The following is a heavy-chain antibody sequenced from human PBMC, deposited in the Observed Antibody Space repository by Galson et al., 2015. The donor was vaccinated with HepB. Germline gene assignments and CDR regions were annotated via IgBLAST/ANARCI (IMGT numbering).Heavy chain of an antibody. D-gene: IGHD2-2*01. V-gene: IGHV1-69*13. J-gene: IGHJ4*02. CDR2: IIPIFGTA. Sequence: SVKVSCKASGGTFSSYAISWMRQAPGQGLEWMGGIIPIFGTANYAQKFQGRVTITADESTSTAYMELSSLRSEDTAVYYCARGGDIVVVPAAMRSYSSSWYDAFDYWGQGTLVTVSS. CDR3: ARGGDIVVVPAAMRSYSSSWYDAFDY. CDR1: GGTFSSYA.